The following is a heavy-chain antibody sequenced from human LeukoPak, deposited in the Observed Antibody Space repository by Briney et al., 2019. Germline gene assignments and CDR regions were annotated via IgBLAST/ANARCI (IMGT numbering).Heavy chain of an antibody. J-gene: IGHJ3*02. CDR3: ARHYYYDSSGSRDAFDI. CDR2: MSPSATT. D-gene: IGHD3-22*01. V-gene: IGHV4-4*07. CDR1: GGSIRTFY. Sequence: SETLSLTCTVSGGSIRTFYLSWIRQPVGKGLEWIGRMSPSATTYNPSLKSRVTISVDTSKNQFSLRLSSVTAADTAVYYCARHYYYDSSGSRDAFDIWGQGTMVTVSS.